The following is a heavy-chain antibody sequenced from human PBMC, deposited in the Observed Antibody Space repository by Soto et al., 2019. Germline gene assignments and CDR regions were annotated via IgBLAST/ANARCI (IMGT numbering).Heavy chain of an antibody. D-gene: IGHD2-2*01. CDR1: VYTFTSYG. CDR3: ARGPRYCSTTTCFSGVTWFDP. V-gene: IGHV1-18*04. J-gene: IGHJ5*02. CDR2: ISSYNGNT. Sequence: ASVKVSCKASVYTFTSYGISCVRQAPGQGLEWMGWISSYNGNTNYAQKVQGRVTLTTDTSTSTTYMELRSLRSDDTAVYYCARGPRYCSTTTCFSGVTWFDPWGQGTLVTVSS.